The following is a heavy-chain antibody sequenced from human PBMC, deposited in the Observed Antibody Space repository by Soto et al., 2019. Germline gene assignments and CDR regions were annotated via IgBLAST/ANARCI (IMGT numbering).Heavy chain of an antibody. CDR3: ARGRAACRGDWLDP. J-gene: IGHJ5*02. Sequence: PSQTLSLTCDISGDSVSSNSAAWNWIRQSPSRGLEWLGRTYYRSKWYNDYAVSVRGRITINPDTSKNQFSLQLKSVTPYDTAVYYSARGRAACRGDWLDPWGQGTQVTVYS. CDR1: GDSVSSNSAA. CDR2: TYYRSKWYN. V-gene: IGHV6-1*01. D-gene: IGHD6-13*01.